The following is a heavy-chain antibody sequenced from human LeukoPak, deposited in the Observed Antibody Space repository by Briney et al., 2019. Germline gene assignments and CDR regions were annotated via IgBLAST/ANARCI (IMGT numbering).Heavy chain of an antibody. J-gene: IGHJ4*02. D-gene: IGHD2-2*01. Sequence: PSETLSLTCTVSGGSISSYYWSWIRQPPGKGLEWIGYIYYSGSTNYNPSLKSQVTISVDTSKNQFSLKLTSVTAADTAVYYCARLGIGVVPSAMLGDYYFDYWGQGTLVTVSS. CDR2: IYYSGST. CDR1: GGSISSYY. V-gene: IGHV4-59*08. CDR3: ARLGIGVVPSAMLGDYYFDY.